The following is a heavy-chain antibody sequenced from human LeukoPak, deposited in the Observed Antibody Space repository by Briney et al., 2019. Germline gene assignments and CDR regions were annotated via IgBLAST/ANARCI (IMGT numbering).Heavy chain of an antibody. Sequence: GESLKISCQDSGFTLTNYWIGWVRQMPRKGLEWMGIIHSTDSHAKYSPSFQGQVTISVDKSISTAYLQWRGLKASDTAMYYCAGARHGDFRWDYWGQGTLVTVSS. CDR3: AGARHGDFRWDY. J-gene: IGHJ4*02. D-gene: IGHD4-17*01. CDR1: GFTLTNYW. CDR2: IHSTDSHA. V-gene: IGHV5-51*01.